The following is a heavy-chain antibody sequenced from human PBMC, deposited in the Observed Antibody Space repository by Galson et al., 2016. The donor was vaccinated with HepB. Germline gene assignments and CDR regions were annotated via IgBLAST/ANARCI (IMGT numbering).Heavy chain of an antibody. CDR2: VNPNGGDT. J-gene: IGHJ6*04. CDR1: GYTFTNYN. D-gene: IGHD2-8*01. CDR3: ARDGPHYVLRKYYVMDV. Sequence: SVKVSCKASGYTFTNYNINWVRQAPGQGLEWMGWVNPNGGDTGYAQKFQGTVTMTRNTSISTAYMELSSLRSEDTAVYFCARDGPHYVLRKYYVMDVWGKGTTVTVSS. V-gene: IGHV1-8*01.